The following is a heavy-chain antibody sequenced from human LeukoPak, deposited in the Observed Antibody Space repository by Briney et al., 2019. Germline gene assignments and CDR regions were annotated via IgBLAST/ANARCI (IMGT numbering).Heavy chain of an antibody. CDR3: AKKGRELLRSYYYYYMDV. D-gene: IGHD1-26*01. J-gene: IGHJ6*03. Sequence: GGSLRLSCAASGFTFSSYSMSWVRQPPGKGLEWVSSISVSGGTTYYPDSVNGRSTISRDNSKNTLYLQMNSLRDEDTAVYYCAKKGRELLRSYYYYYMDVWGKGTTDSVSS. V-gene: IGHV3-23*01. CDR2: ISVSGGTT. CDR1: GFTFSSYS.